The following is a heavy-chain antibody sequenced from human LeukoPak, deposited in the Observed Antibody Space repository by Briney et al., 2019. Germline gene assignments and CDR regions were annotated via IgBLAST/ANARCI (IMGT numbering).Heavy chain of an antibody. J-gene: IGHJ4*02. D-gene: IGHD5-24*01. V-gene: IGHV3-23*01. CDR2: ISGSGGTT. Sequence: GGSLRLSCAASGFTFSRYAMSWVRQVPGKGLEWVSAISGSGGTTYYTDSVKGRFTISRDNSKNTLYLQMNSLRAEDTAVYYCANGRDGYNFDYWGQGTLVTVSS. CDR1: GFTFSRYA. CDR3: ANGRDGYNFDY.